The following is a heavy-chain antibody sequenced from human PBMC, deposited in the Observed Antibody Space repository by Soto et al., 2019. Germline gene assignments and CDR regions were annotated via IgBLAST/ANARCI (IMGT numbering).Heavy chain of an antibody. J-gene: IGHJ3*02. Sequence: ASVKVSCKASGYTFTGYYMHWVRQAPGQGLEWMGWINPNSGGTNYAQKFQGWVTMTRDTSISTAYMELSRLRSDDTAVYYCSSSQITMVRGVIVDTDAFDIWGQGTMVTVSS. CDR2: INPNSGGT. V-gene: IGHV1-2*04. D-gene: IGHD3-10*01. CDR3: SSSQITMVRGVIVDTDAFDI. CDR1: GYTFTGYY.